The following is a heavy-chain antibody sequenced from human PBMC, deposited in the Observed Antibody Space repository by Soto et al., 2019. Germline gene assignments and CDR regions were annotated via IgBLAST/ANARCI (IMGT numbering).Heavy chain of an antibody. Sequence: QVQLVESGGGVIQHGRSLRLSCIASGFTFSSYGMHWVRHAPGKGLDRVAIISYAGSNTYYADSVKGRFTISRDNSKNTLYLQMNRLRAEETSVYYCAKEGGLSGSYYISSSYYFDYWGQGTLVTVSS. CDR2: ISYAGSNT. J-gene: IGHJ4*02. CDR1: GFTFSSYG. D-gene: IGHD1-26*01. CDR3: AKEGGLSGSYYISSSYYFDY. V-gene: IGHV3-30*18.